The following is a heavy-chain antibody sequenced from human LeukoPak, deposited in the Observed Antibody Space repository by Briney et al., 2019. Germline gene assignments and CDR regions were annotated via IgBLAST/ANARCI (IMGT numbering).Heavy chain of an antibody. D-gene: IGHD5-18*01. Sequence: SETLSLTCTVSGYSISSGYYWGWIRQPPGKGLEWIGSIYYSGSTNYNPSLKSRVTISVDTSKNQFSLKLSSVTAADTAVYYCARAPQAWIQLYFDYWGQGTLVTVSS. CDR1: GYSISSGYY. V-gene: IGHV4-38-2*02. CDR3: ARAPQAWIQLYFDY. CDR2: IYYSGST. J-gene: IGHJ4*02.